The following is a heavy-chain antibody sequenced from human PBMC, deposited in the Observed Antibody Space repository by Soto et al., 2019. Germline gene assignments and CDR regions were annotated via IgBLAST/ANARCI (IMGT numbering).Heavy chain of an antibody. J-gene: IGHJ6*02. Sequence: PSETLSLACTVSGGSISSSSYYWGWIRQPPGKGLEWIGSIYYSGSTYYNPSLKSRVTISVDTSKNQFSLKLSSVTAADTAVYYCASNNTYYDILTGPYYYYYGMDVWGQGTTVT. V-gene: IGHV4-39*01. CDR2: IYYSGST. CDR3: ASNNTYYDILTGPYYYYYGMDV. CDR1: GGSISSSSYY. D-gene: IGHD3-9*01.